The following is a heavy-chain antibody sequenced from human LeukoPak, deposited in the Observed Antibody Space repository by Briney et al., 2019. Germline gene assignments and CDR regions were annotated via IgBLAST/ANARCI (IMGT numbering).Heavy chain of an antibody. CDR1: GYCITELS. D-gene: IGHD3-9*01. Sequence: GASVTVSCKVSGYCITELSTHWVRQAPGRGREWMGGFDPGSGEIIYEQKFQDRVTMTEDTSTDTAYMEVSSLRSEDTALYYCATGTHYDLLPFWGQGTLVTVSS. V-gene: IGHV1-24*01. CDR2: FDPGSGEI. CDR3: ATGTHYDLLPF. J-gene: IGHJ4*02.